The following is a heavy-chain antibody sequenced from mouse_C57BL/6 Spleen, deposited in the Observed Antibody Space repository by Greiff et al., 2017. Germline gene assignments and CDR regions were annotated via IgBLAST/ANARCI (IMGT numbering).Heavy chain of an antibody. CDR1: GFTFSSYT. D-gene: IGHD2-4*01. CDR2: ISGGGGNT. J-gene: IGHJ2*01. V-gene: IGHV5-9*01. Sequence: EVMLVESGGGLVKPGGSLKLSCAASGFTFSSYTMSWVRQTPEKRLEWVATISGGGGNTYYPDSVKGRFTISRDNAKNTLYLQMSSLRSEDTALYYCARVNYDNYFDYWGQGTTLTVSS. CDR3: ARVNYDNYFDY.